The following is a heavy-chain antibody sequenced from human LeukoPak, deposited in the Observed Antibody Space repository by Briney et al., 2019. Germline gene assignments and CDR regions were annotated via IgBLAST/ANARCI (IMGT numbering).Heavy chain of an antibody. CDR1: GFDFSRYG. Sequence: GGSLRLSCAASGFDFSRYGMDWVRQAPGKGLEWLAVIWHDGIDIRYTDSVKGRFTISRDNSRSTQYLQLNSLRVDGTAVYYCAKGASGYGDFDYWGQGTLVTVSS. J-gene: IGHJ4*02. CDR3: AKGASGYGDFDY. CDR2: IWHDGIDI. D-gene: IGHD5-12*01. V-gene: IGHV3-33*06.